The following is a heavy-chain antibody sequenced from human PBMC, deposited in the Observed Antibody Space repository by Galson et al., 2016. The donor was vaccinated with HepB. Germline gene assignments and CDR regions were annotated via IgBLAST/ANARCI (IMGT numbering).Heavy chain of an antibody. CDR1: GFTFSRYG. Sequence: SLRLSCAASGFTFSRYGMHWVRQAPGKGLEWVSSISGTSTYIYYADSVKGRFTISRDNAKNSLYLQMNNVRAEDTAVYYCARDLRGMIRFFDWSTHFDSWGQGTLVTVSS. CDR3: ARDLRGMIRFFDWSTHFDS. V-gene: IGHV3-21*01. D-gene: IGHD3-9*01. J-gene: IGHJ4*02. CDR2: ISGTSTYI.